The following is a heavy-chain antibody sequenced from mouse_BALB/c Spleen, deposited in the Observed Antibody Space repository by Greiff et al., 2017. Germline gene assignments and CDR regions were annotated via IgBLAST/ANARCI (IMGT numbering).Heavy chain of an antibody. V-gene: IGHV5-17*02. D-gene: IGHD2-2*01. CDR3: AREGGYGYYAMDY. J-gene: IGHJ4*01. CDR2: ISSGSSTI. CDR1: GFTFSSFG. Sequence: EVNVVESGGGLVQPGGSRKLSCAASGFTFSSFGMHWVRQAPEKGLEWVAYISSGSSTIYYADTVKGRFTISRDNPKNTLFLQMTSLRSEDTAMYYCAREGGYGYYAMDYWGQGTSVTVSS.